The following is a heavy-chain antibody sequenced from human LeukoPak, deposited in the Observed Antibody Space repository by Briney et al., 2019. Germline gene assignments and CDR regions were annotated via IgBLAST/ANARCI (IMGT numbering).Heavy chain of an antibody. CDR3: AGGDYNWNVFDP. J-gene: IGHJ5*02. CDR1: GSSGTTNY. Sequence: GGSLRLSCAASGSSGTTNYMSWVRQAPGKGLEWVSYITRSSTTIYYADSVKGRFTISRDNAKNSPYLQMNSLRVEDTAIYYCAGGDYNWNVFDPWGQGTLVTVSS. V-gene: IGHV3-48*01. CDR2: ITRSSTTI. D-gene: IGHD1-20*01.